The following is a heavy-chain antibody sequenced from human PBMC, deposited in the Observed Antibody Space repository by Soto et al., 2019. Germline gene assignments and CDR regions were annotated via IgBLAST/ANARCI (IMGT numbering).Heavy chain of an antibody. CDR2: IYYSGST. CDR3: ARALLGYCSGGSCYPSQYNWFDP. CDR1: GGSISSSSYY. V-gene: IGHV4-39*01. Sequence: SETLSLTCTVSGGSISSSSYYWGWIRQPPGKGLEWIGSIYYSGSTYYNPSLKSRVTMSVDTSKNQFSLKLSSVTAADTAVYYCARALLGYCSGGSCYPSQYNWFDPWGQGTLVTVSS. D-gene: IGHD2-15*01. J-gene: IGHJ5*02.